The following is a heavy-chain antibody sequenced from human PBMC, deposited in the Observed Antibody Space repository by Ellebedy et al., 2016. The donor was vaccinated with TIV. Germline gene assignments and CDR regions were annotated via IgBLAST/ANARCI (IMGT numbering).Heavy chain of an antibody. D-gene: IGHD6-19*01. CDR1: GFTFSSYW. J-gene: IGHJ6*02. Sequence: GESLKISCAASGFTFSSYWMAWVRQAPGKGLEWVANIRQDGGEKYCVDSVKGRFTISRDNAMNSLYLQMTSLRDDDTAVYYCARDLDMAVGGTENYDALDVWGQGTTVTVS. V-gene: IGHV3-7*03. CDR3: ARDLDMAVGGTENYDALDV. CDR2: IRQDGGEK.